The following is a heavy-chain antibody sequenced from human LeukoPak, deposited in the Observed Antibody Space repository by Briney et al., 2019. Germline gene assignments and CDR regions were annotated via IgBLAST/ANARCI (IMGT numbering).Heavy chain of an antibody. V-gene: IGHV3-11*04. J-gene: IGHJ5*02. Sequence: PGGSLRLSCAASGFTFSDYYMSWIRQAPGKGLEWVSYISSSGSTIYYADSVKGRFTISRDNAKNSLYLQMNSLRAEGTAVYYCARDDYDSSGEGWFDPWGQGTLVTVSS. CDR2: ISSSGSTI. CDR3: ARDDYDSSGEGWFDP. D-gene: IGHD3-22*01. CDR1: GFTFSDYY.